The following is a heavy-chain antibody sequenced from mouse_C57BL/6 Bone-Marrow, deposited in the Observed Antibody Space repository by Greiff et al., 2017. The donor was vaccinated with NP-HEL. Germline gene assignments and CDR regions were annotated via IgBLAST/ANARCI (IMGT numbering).Heavy chain of an antibody. CDR1: GYTFTDYY. V-gene: IGHV1-26*01. CDR2: INPNNGGT. J-gene: IGHJ2*01. CDR3: ARGERDDGYFFDY. D-gene: IGHD2-3*01. Sequence: VQLKQSGPELVKPGASVKISCKASGYTFTDYYMNWVKQSHGKSLEWIGDINPNNGGTSYNQKFKGKATLTVDKSSSTAYMELRSLTSEDSAVYYCARGERDDGYFFDYWGQGTTLTVSS.